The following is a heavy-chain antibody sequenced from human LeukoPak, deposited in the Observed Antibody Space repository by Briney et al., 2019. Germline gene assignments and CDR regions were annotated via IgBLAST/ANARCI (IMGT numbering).Heavy chain of an antibody. CDR3: ATKLGSSGYYYDVDY. V-gene: IGHV1-24*01. J-gene: IGHJ4*02. CDR1: GYTLTELS. Sequence: ASVKVSCKVSGYTLTELSMHWVRQAPGKGLEWMGGFDPEDGETIYAQKFQGRVTMTEDTSTDTAYMELSSLRSEDTAVYYCATKLGSSGYYYDVDYWGQGTLVTVSS. CDR2: FDPEDGET. D-gene: IGHD3-22*01.